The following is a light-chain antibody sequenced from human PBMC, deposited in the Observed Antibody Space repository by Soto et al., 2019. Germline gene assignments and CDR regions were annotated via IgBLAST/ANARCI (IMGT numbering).Light chain of an antibody. Sequence: EIVLTQSPGTLSLSPGERATLSCRASQSVSSSYLAWYQQKPGQAPRLLIYGASSRATGIPDRFSGSGSGTDFTLTISRLEPEDVAVYYCQQYGSSPWTFGQGKKVEIK. CDR3: QQYGSSPWT. CDR2: GAS. V-gene: IGKV3-20*01. J-gene: IGKJ1*01. CDR1: QSVSSSY.